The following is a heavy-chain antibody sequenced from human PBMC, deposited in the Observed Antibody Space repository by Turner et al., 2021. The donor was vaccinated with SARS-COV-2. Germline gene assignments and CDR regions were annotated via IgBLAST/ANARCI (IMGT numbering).Heavy chain of an antibody. CDR1: GYTLTELS. V-gene: IGHV1-24*01. D-gene: IGHD3-9*01. Sequence: QVQLLQSGAEVKKPGASVKVSCKVSGYTLTELSMHWVRQAPGKGLEWMGGFDPEDGKTIYAQNLQGRVTMTEDTSTDTAYMELRSLRSEDTAVYYCATHYDIVNPYYAPRGYSGMDVWGQGTAVTVSS. J-gene: IGHJ6*02. CDR3: ATHYDIVNPYYAPRGYSGMDV. CDR2: FDPEDGKT.